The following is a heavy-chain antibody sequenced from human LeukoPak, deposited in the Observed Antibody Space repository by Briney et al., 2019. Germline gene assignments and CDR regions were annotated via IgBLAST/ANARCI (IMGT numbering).Heavy chain of an antibody. J-gene: IGHJ4*02. D-gene: IGHD3-10*01. Sequence: AASVKVSCKASGYTFSSYYIYWVRQAPGQGLEWMGIINPSSGNTNYAQKFQGRVTMTRDTSTSTVYMELSSLRSEDTAVYYCAREGSGRTFDYWGQGTLVTVSS. CDR3: AREGSGRTFDY. CDR1: GYTFSSYY. V-gene: IGHV1-46*01. CDR2: INPSSGNT.